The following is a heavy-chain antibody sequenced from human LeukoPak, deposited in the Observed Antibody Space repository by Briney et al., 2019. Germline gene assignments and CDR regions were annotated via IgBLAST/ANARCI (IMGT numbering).Heavy chain of an antibody. Sequence: SETLSLTCAVSGGSISSSNWWSWVRQPPGKGLEWIGEINHSGSTNYNPSLKSRVTISVDTSKNQFSLKLSSVTAADTAVYYCARQLEAALGDYWGQGALVTVSS. CDR3: ARQLEAALGDY. D-gene: IGHD6-6*01. J-gene: IGHJ4*02. CDR2: INHSGST. CDR1: GGSISSSNW. V-gene: IGHV4-4*02.